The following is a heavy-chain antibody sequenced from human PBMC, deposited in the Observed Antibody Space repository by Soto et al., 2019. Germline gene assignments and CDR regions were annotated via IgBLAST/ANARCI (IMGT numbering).Heavy chain of an antibody. D-gene: IGHD3-3*01. Sequence: PSGTLSLTCTVSGGSISSSSYYWGWIRQPPGKGLEWIGSIYYSGSTYYNPSLKSRVTISVDTSKNQFSLKLSSVTAADTAVYYCASRITIFGVTIDYWGQGTLVTVSS. J-gene: IGHJ4*02. CDR2: IYYSGST. CDR3: ASRITIFGVTIDY. CDR1: GGSISSSSYY. V-gene: IGHV4-39*01.